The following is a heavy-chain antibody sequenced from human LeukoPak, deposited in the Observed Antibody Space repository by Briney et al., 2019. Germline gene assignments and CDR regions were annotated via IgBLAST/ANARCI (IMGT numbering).Heavy chain of an antibody. CDR1: GYTFSSYW. V-gene: IGHV3-74*01. J-gene: IGHJ4*02. D-gene: IGHD3-16*01. Sequence: GGSLRLSCAASGYTFSSYWMHWVRQVPGKGQVWVARINTDGSDTGYADSVKGRFTISRDNAKNTLYLQMNSLRAEDTAVYYCTRAPLGYYWGRGTLVTVSS. CDR3: TRAPLGYY. CDR2: INTDGSDT.